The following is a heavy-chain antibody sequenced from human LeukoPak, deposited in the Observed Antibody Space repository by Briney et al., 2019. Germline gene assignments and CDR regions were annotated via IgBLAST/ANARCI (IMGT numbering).Heavy chain of an antibody. J-gene: IGHJ4*02. CDR3: ARAYCGGDCYSDYRVGFDY. Sequence: ASVKVSCKASGYTFTGYYMHWVRQAPGQGLEWMGWINSQWGGTNYAQKFQRRVTMTRDTSISTAYMELSRLTSDDAAVYYCARAYCGGDCYSDYRVGFDYWGQGTLVTVSS. CDR2: INSQWGGT. D-gene: IGHD2-21*02. CDR1: GYTFTGYY. V-gene: IGHV1-2*02.